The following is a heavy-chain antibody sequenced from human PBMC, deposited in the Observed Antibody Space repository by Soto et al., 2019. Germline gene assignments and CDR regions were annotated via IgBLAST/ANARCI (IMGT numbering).Heavy chain of an antibody. CDR1: GGCISSGGYS. D-gene: IGHD5-12*01. CDR3: AGGPGVARNY. V-gene: IGHV4-30-2*01. J-gene: IGHJ4*02. CDR2: IYHSGST. Sequence: QLQLQESGSGLVKPSQTLSLTCAVSGGCISSGGYSWRWIRQRPGKGLEWIGYIYHSGSTYYNPSLKSRVTISVDRSKNQFSLKLSSVTAADTAVYYCAGGPGVARNYWGQGTLVTVSS.